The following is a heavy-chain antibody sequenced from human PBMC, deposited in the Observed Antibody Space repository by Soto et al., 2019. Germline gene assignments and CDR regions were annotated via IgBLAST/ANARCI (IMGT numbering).Heavy chain of an antibody. J-gene: IGHJ5*02. CDR3: ARQERIKYNWFDP. Sequence: PSETLSLTCSVSGGSISSNPYYWGWIRQPPGRGLEWTGSIYYSGSTYYNPSLKSRVTISVDTPKNQFSLKLSSVTAADTAVYYCARQERIKYNWFDPWGQGTLVTVSS. CDR2: IYYSGST. D-gene: IGHD2-15*01. V-gene: IGHV4-39*01. CDR1: GGSISSNPYY.